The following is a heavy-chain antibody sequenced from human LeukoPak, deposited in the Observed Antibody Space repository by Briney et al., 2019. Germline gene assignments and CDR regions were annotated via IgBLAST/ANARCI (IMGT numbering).Heavy chain of an antibody. CDR3: ATGYYEPFEK. V-gene: IGHV4-59*01. CDR1: GGSISSYY. D-gene: IGHD3-22*01. CDR2: ISDTGTT. J-gene: IGHJ4*02. Sequence: SETLSLTCTVSGGSISSYYWNWIRQPPGKGPEWIGCISDTGTTKYNPAFKSRVTISVDTSKNQFSLKLTSVTAADTAAYFCATGYYEPFEKWGQGTLVSVSS.